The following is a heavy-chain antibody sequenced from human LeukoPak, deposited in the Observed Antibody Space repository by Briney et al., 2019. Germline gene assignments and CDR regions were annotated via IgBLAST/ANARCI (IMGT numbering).Heavy chain of an antibody. V-gene: IGHV3-15*01. CDR1: GFIFSSAW. Sequence: GGSLRLSCAASGFIFSSAWMSWVRQAPGKGLEWVGRIKSKTDGGTTDYAAPVKGRFTISREDSENTLFLQMNTLKIEDTGVYYCTTAPASVDYWGQGTLVIVSS. J-gene: IGHJ4*02. CDR3: TTAPASVDY. CDR2: IKSKTDGGTT.